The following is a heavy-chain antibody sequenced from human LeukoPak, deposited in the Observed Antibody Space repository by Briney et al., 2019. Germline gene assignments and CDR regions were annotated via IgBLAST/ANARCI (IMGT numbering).Heavy chain of an antibody. CDR1: GLIVSSNY. J-gene: IGHJ4*02. CDR2: IYSGGSI. V-gene: IGHV3-53*01. D-gene: IGHD3-16*01. CDR3: ARRGSWGEPRPFDY. Sequence: GGSLRLSCAASGLIVSSNYMTWVRQAPGKGLEWVSVIYSGGSIYYADSVKGRFTISRDNSRNTLYLQMDSLRAEDTAVYYCARRGSWGEPRPFDYWGQGSLVTVSS.